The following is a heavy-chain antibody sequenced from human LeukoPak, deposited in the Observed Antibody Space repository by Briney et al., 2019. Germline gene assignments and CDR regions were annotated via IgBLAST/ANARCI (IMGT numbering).Heavy chain of an antibody. J-gene: IGHJ5*02. Sequence: GGSLRLSCAASGFTFSSYSMNWVRQAPGQGLEWVSYITSDSTTMSYADSVRGRFTASRDNAENSMYLQMNSLRAEDTAVYYCARVALRPIDYSNPEFDPWGQGTLVTVSS. V-gene: IGHV3-48*01. D-gene: IGHD4-11*01. CDR1: GFTFSSYS. CDR2: ITSDSTTM. CDR3: ARVALRPIDYSNPEFDP.